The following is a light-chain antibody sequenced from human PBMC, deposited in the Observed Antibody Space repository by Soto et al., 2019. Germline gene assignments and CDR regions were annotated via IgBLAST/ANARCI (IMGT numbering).Light chain of an antibody. V-gene: IGLV2-14*01. CDR2: EVS. J-gene: IGLJ1*01. CDR3: SSYRRSSTLV. CDR1: SSDVGGYNY. Sequence: VLTQPASVSGSPGQSITISCTGTSSDVGGYNYVSWYQQHPGKAPKLMIYEVSNRPSGVSNRFSGSKSDNTASLTISGLQAEDEADYYCSSYRRSSTLVFGSGTKVTVL.